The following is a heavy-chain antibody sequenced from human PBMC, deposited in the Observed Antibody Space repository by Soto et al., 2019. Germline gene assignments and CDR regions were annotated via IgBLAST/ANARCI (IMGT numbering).Heavy chain of an antibody. CDR1: GDSISSYY. V-gene: IGHV4-59*12. D-gene: IGHD6-13*01. CDR3: ARVMSTIAAAGRYYYYGMDV. Sequence: SETLSLTCAVSGDSISSYYCMWIRQPPGKGLESIGYLYYGRSANYNPSLKSRVTISVDTSKNQFSLKLSSVTAADTAVYYCARVMSTIAAAGRYYYYGMDVWGQGTTVTVSS. J-gene: IGHJ6*02. CDR2: LYYGRSA.